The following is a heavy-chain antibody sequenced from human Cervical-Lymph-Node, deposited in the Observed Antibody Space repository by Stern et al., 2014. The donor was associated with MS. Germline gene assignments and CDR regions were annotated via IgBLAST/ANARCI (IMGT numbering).Heavy chain of an antibody. V-gene: IGHV4-4*07. J-gene: IGHJ4*02. D-gene: IGHD3-16*01. CDR1: VGSINSYH. CDR3: TTLGRPRDY. CDR2: VYASGST. Sequence: QLQLQESGPGRVKPSETLSLSCSVSVGSINSYHWTWIRQAPDKKLEWIGRVYASGSTEYNPSLKSRVTMSVDTSRKQVSLKLSSVTVADTAVYYCTTLGRPRDYWGQGTLVSVSS.